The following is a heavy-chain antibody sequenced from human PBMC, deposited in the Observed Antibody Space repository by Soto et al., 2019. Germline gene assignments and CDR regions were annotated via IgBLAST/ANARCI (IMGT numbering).Heavy chain of an antibody. CDR3: ARDRAYCSSTSCSDAFDI. Sequence: QVQLVESGGGVVQPGRSLRLSCAASGFTFSSYAMHWVRQAPGKGLEWVAVISYDGSNKYYADSVKGRFTISRDNSKKTLYLQMNSLRAEDTAVYYCARDRAYCSSTSCSDAFDIWGQGTMVTVSS. CDR2: ISYDGSNK. V-gene: IGHV3-30-3*01. J-gene: IGHJ3*02. CDR1: GFTFSSYA. D-gene: IGHD2-2*01.